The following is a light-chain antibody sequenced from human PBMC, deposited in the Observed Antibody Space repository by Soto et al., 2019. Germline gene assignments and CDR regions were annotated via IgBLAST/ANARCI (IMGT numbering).Light chain of an antibody. CDR2: KAS. J-gene: IGKJ5*01. CDR3: QQSYSTPST. V-gene: IGKV1-39*01. Sequence: DVDMTESNSPLSSSAGGRIPITCRASQSISTYLAWYQQKPGKAPKLLIYKASSLESGVPSRFSGSGSGTDFTLTISSLQPEDFATYYCQQSYSTPSTVGQGTRLEIK. CDR1: QSISTY.